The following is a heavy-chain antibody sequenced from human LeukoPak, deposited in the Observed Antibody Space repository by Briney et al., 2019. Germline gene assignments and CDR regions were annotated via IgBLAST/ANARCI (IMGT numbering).Heavy chain of an antibody. D-gene: IGHD3-10*01. Sequence: SETLSLTCAVYGGSFSGYYWSWIRQPPGKGLEWIGEITHSGSTNYNTSPKSRVTISGVTSKDQFSLKLSSVTAADTAVYYCARGPRNYYGSGSYYIRHFDYWGQGTLVTVSS. CDR2: ITHSGST. CDR1: GGSFSGYY. J-gene: IGHJ4*02. V-gene: IGHV4-34*01. CDR3: ARGPRNYYGSGSYYIRHFDY.